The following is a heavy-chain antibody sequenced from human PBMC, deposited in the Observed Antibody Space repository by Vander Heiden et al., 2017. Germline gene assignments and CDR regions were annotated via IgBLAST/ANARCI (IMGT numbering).Heavy chain of an antibody. CDR3: AKGVVGSSRNDAFDY. CDR2: ISWNSGSI. Sequence: EVQLVESGGGLVQPGRSLSLSCAASGFTFDDYAMHWVRQAPGKGLEWVSGISWNSGSIGYADSVKGRFTISRDNAKNSLYLQMNSLRAEDTALYYCAKGVVGSSRNDAFDYWGQGTLVTVSS. J-gene: IGHJ4*02. V-gene: IGHV3-9*01. D-gene: IGHD6-13*01. CDR1: GFTFDDYA.